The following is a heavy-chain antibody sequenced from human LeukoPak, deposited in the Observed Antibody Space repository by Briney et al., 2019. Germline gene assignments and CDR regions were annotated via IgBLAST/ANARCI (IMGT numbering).Heavy chain of an antibody. Sequence: GGSLRLPCAASGFTFSSYAMSWVRQAPGKGLEWVSAISGSGGSTYYADSVKGRFTISRDNSKNSLYLQMNSLKTEDTAVYYCARSPVGTTPFDYWGQGTLVTVSS. D-gene: IGHD1-26*01. CDR1: GFTFSSYA. CDR2: ISGSGGST. J-gene: IGHJ4*02. CDR3: ARSPVGTTPFDY. V-gene: IGHV3-23*01.